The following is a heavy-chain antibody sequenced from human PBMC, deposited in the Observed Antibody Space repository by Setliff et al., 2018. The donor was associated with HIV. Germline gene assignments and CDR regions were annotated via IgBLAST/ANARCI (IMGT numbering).Heavy chain of an antibody. CDR2: IFHSENT. Sequence: SSETLSLTCAVSGGSISSSKWWSWVRQPPGKGLEWIGEIFHSENTNYNPSLKGRVSISVDKSKNQFSLKVTSVTAADTAVYYCASGDNFWSGSYYWGQGTLVTVSS. D-gene: IGHD3-3*01. J-gene: IGHJ4*02. V-gene: IGHV4-4*02. CDR3: ASGDNFWSGSYY. CDR1: GGSISSSKW.